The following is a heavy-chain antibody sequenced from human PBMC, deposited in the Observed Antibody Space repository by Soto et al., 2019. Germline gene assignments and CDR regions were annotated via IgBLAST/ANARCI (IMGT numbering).Heavy chain of an antibody. V-gene: IGHV3-30*18. D-gene: IGHD4-17*01. J-gene: IGHJ6*02. CDR1: GFTFSTYG. Sequence: QPVASLRLSSVASGFTFSTYGMHWVRHTLGKGLEWVAVISYDGTNKFYSASVKGRFTISRDYFKNTLTLQMNSLRADDTAVYSCAKDLQSYGDYDYYCYGMDVWGLGT. CDR2: ISYDGTNK. CDR3: AKDLQSYGDYDYYCYGMDV.